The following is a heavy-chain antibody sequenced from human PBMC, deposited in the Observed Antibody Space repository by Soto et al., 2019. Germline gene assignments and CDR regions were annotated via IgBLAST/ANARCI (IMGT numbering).Heavy chain of an antibody. CDR3: ARTVLGPDLLADSFVDYYYMDV. J-gene: IGHJ6*03. CDR1: GGSFSGYY. Sequence: SETLSLTCAVYGGSFSGYYWSWIRQPPGKGLEWIGEVNYSGSTSYNPSLKSRVTISADSSRGQFSLRLNSVTAADTAVYYCARTVLGPDLLADSFVDYYYMDVWGQGTTVTAP. V-gene: IGHV4-34*01. D-gene: IGHD3-9*01. CDR2: VNYSGST.